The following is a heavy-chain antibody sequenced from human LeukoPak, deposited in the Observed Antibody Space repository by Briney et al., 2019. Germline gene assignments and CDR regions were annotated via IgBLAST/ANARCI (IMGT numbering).Heavy chain of an antibody. CDR1: GGSFSGYY. V-gene: IGHV4-34*01. Sequence: SETLSLTCAVYGGSFSGYYWSWIRQPPGKGLEWIGEINHSGSTNYNPSFKSRVTISVDTSKNQFSLKLSSVTAADTAVYYCARSIAAAGYKYNWFDPWGQGTLVTVSS. D-gene: IGHD6-13*01. CDR3: ARSIAAAGYKYNWFDP. CDR2: INHSGST. J-gene: IGHJ5*02.